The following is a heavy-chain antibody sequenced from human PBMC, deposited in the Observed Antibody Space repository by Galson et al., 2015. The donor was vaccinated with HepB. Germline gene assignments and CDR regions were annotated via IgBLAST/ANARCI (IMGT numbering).Heavy chain of an antibody. CDR1: EFTFSSYA. CDR3: SGEVLTGSYVDIGLVT. V-gene: IGHV3-30*04. J-gene: IGHJ1*01. D-gene: IGHD5-12*01. Sequence: SLRLSCAASEFTFSSYAMHWVRQAPDKGLEWVAVISYDGYNKYYADSVKGRFTISRDNSKNTLYLRMNSLRTEDTAVYYCSGEVLTGSYVDIGLVTWGQGTLVTVSS. CDR2: ISYDGYNK.